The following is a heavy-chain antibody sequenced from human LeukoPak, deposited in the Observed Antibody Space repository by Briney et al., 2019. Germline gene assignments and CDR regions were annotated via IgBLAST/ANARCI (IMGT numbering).Heavy chain of an antibody. CDR2: IKQDGSEK. D-gene: IGHD6-13*01. Sequence: GGSLRLSCAASGFTFSSYWMSWVRQAPGKGLEWVANIKQDGSEKYYVDSVKGRFTISRDNTKNSLFLQMDSLRAEDTAVYYCARLPYSSSFAPDYWGQGTLVTVSS. CDR1: GFTFSSYW. V-gene: IGHV3-7*01. J-gene: IGHJ4*02. CDR3: ARLPYSSSFAPDY.